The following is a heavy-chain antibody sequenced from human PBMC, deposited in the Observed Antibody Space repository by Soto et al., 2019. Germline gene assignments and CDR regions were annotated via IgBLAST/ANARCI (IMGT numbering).Heavy chain of an antibody. CDR1: GFTFSSYA. J-gene: IGHJ3*02. D-gene: IGHD2-15*01. CDR3: ARDQVAATLLDAFDI. Sequence: PGGSLRLSCAASGFTFSSYAMSWVRQAPGKGLEWVSAISGSGGSTYYADSVKGRFTISRDNSKNSLYLQMNSLRAEDTAVYYCARDQVAATLLDAFDIWGQGTMVTVSS. V-gene: IGHV3-23*01. CDR2: ISGSGGST.